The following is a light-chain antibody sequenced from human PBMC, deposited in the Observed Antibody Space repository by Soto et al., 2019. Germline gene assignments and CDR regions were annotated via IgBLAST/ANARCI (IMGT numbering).Light chain of an antibody. V-gene: IGKV3-20*01. Sequence: EIVLTQSPGTLSLSPGARATLSCRASQSVASSFIAWFQQKPGQPPRLLIYPASSRATGIPDRFTASGSGTDFTLTISRLEPEDFAVYYCHKYGPSQLTFGGGTKVEI. CDR3: HKYGPSQLT. CDR1: QSVASSF. CDR2: PAS. J-gene: IGKJ4*01.